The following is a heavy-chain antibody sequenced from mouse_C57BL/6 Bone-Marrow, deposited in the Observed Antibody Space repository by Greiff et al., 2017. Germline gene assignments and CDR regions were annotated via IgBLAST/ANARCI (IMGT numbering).Heavy chain of an antibody. CDR3: ARLRRGFDY. D-gene: IGHD2-12*01. Sequence: VQLQQSGPVLVKPGASVKMSCKASGYTFTDYYMNWVKQSHGKSLEWIGGINPYNGGTSYNQKFKGKATLTVDKSSSTAYMELNSLTSEDSAVYYCARLRRGFDYWGQGTTLTVSS. V-gene: IGHV1-19*01. CDR2: INPYNGGT. CDR1: GYTFTDYY. J-gene: IGHJ2*01.